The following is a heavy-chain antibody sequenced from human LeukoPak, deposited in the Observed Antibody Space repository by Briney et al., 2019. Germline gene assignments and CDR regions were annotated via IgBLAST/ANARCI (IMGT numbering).Heavy chain of an antibody. CDR3: AELGITMIGGV. CDR1: AFTFDDYA. CDR2: ISWDGGST. Sequence: GGSLRLSCAASAFTFDDYAMHWVRHAPGKGLEWVSLISWDGGSTYYADSVKGRFTISRDNSKNSLYLQMNSLRAEDTAVYYCAELGITMIGGVWGKGTTVTISS. D-gene: IGHD3-10*02. V-gene: IGHV3-43D*03. J-gene: IGHJ6*04.